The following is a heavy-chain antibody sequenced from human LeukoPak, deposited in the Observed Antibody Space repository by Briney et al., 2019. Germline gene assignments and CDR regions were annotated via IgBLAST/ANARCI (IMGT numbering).Heavy chain of an antibody. CDR1: GFTFSSFE. V-gene: IGHV3-48*03. D-gene: IGHD5-24*01. CDR3: ARGQLRDGYVLDY. J-gene: IGHJ4*02. Sequence: GGSLRLSCAASGFTFSSFEMNWVRQAPGKGLEWVSYITSSASTIYYAESVKGRFTISRDNAKNSLFLQMNSLRAEDTAVYYCARGQLRDGYVLDYWGQGTLVTVSS. CDR2: ITSSASTI.